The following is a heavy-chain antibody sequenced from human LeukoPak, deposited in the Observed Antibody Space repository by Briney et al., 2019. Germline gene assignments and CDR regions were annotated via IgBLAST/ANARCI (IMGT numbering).Heavy chain of an antibody. D-gene: IGHD6-19*01. V-gene: IGHV1-2*02. Sequence: GASVKVSCKASGYTFTGNYMHWVRQAPGQGLEWMGWINPSSGGTNYAQKFQGRVTMTRDTSISTAYMELGRLGSDDTAVYYCAKLAGLSSWGQGTLVTVSS. CDR2: INPSSGGT. J-gene: IGHJ5*02. CDR3: AKLAGLSS. CDR1: GYTFTGNY.